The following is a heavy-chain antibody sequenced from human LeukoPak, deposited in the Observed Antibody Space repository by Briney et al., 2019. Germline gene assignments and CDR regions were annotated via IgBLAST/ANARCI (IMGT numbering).Heavy chain of an antibody. CDR2: IIAIYGTA. D-gene: IGHD6-19*01. Sequence: SVKVSCKASGGTFTSYAINWVRQAPGQGLEWMGGIIAIYGTANYAQKFQGRVTITTDKSTSTAYMELSSLRSEDTAVYYFARRRISSGWYPFFDYCGQGTLFTVSS. J-gene: IGHJ4*02. CDR1: GGTFTSYA. V-gene: IGHV1-69*05. CDR3: ARRRISSGWYPFFDY.